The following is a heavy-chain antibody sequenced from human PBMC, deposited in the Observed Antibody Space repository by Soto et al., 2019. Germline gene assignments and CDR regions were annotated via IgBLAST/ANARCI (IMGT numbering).Heavy chain of an antibody. CDR2: VYYTGTT. Sequence: SETLSLTCTVSGGSISSYFYIWVRQPPGKGLEWIGSVYYTGTTDYNPSLKSRVTISEDTSKTQFSLNLRSVTAADTAVYYCARDLAAVPRAFDYWGRGTLVTVSS. CDR1: GGSISSYF. V-gene: IGHV4-59*01. CDR3: ARDLAAVPRAFDY. D-gene: IGHD6-13*01. J-gene: IGHJ4*02.